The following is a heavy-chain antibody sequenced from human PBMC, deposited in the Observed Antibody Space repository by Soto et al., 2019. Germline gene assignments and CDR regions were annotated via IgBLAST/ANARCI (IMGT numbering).Heavy chain of an antibody. CDR2: ISGIGGST. CDR1: GFTFTDYA. J-gene: IGHJ6*02. CDR3: AKDSTVTTSLYFYYYGFDV. Sequence: EVQLLESGGGLVQPGGSLRLSCAASGFTFTDYALSWVRQAPGKGLEWVATISGIGGSTYLADSVKGRLSISRDNSNSTLYLQMDSLRGEDTAVYYCAKDSTVTTSLYFYYYGFDVWGQGTTVTVSS. V-gene: IGHV3-23*01. D-gene: IGHD4-17*01.